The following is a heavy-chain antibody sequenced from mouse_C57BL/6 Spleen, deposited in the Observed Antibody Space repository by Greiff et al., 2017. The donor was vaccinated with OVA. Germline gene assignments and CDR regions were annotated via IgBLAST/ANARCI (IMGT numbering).Heavy chain of an antibody. Sequence: EVKVVESGGGLVKPGGSLKLSCAASGFTFSDYGMHWVRQAPEKGLEWVAYISSGSSTIYYADTVKGRSTISRDNAKNTLFLQMTSLRAEDTAMYYCARPGGNSYAMDYWGQGTSVTVSS. CDR3: ARPGGNSYAMDY. J-gene: IGHJ4*01. CDR1: GFTFSDYG. V-gene: IGHV5-17*01. CDR2: ISSGSSTI.